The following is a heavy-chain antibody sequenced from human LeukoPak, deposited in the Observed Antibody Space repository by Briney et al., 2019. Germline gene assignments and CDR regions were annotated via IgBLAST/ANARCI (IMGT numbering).Heavy chain of an antibody. CDR1: GFTFSSYA. D-gene: IGHD2-15*01. J-gene: IGHJ6*02. CDR2: ISTSGDFT. V-gene: IGHV3-23*01. CDR3: AGCSGGSCYSRGMYGVDV. Sequence: GGSLRLSCATSGFTFSSYAMNWVRQAPGKGLECVSFISTSGDFTYYAASVKGRFTVSRDNSKNTLYLQMNSLRADDTAVYYCAGCSGGSCYSRGMYGVDVWGQGTTVIVSS.